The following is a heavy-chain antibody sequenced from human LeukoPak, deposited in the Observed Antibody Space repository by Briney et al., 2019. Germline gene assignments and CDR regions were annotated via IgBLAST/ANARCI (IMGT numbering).Heavy chain of an antibody. CDR1: GFSFSDYF. Sequence: PGGSLRLSCAASGFSFSDYFMSWIRQVPGKGLEWVADITASGATTQYADSVKGRFTISRDNAKKSLFLQMNSLRAEDTAVYYCTRDRYSYAYWGLGTLVTVSS. J-gene: IGHJ4*02. CDR3: TRDRYSYAY. V-gene: IGHV3-11*01. D-gene: IGHD5-18*01. CDR2: ITASGATT.